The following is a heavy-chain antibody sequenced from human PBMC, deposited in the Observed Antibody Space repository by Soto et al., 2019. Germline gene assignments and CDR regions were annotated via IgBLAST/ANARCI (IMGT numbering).Heavy chain of an antibody. D-gene: IGHD1-1*01. CDR3: AREKLERVKDAFDI. Sequence: QVQLVESGGGVVPPGRSLRLSCAASGFTFSSYAMHWVRQASGKGLEWVAVISYDGSNKSYAESVNGRFTIYRDNSKNTLYLQMDSLRTKDTAVYYCAREKLERVKDAFDIWGQGTMVTVSS. V-gene: IGHV3-30-3*01. CDR2: ISYDGSNK. J-gene: IGHJ3*02. CDR1: GFTFSSYA.